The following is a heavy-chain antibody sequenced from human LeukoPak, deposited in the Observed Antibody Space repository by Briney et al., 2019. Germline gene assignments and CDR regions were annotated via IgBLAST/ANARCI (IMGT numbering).Heavy chain of an antibody. J-gene: IGHJ4*02. CDR3: ARVGSSGWYVHPTLDY. D-gene: IGHD6-19*01. CDR1: GYTFTSYD. CDR2: MNPNSGNT. V-gene: IGHV1-8*01. Sequence: GASVKVSCKASGYTFTSYDINWVRQATGQGLEWMGWMNPNSGNTGYAQKFQGRVTVTRDTSISTAYMELSRLRSDDTAVYYCARVGSSGWYVHPTLDYWGQGTLVTVSS.